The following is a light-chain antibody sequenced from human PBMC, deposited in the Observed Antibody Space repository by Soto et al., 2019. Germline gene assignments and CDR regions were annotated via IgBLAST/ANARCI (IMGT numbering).Light chain of an antibody. CDR2: AAS. CDR3: QQANSFPIS. V-gene: IGKV1-12*01. Sequence: DIQMTQSPSTLSASVGDRVTITCRSSEDISTWLAWYQQKPGKAPKLLIYAASSLQSGVPSRFSGSGSGTDFTLTISNLQPEDFATYYCQQANSFPISFGQGTRLEIK. J-gene: IGKJ5*01. CDR1: EDISTW.